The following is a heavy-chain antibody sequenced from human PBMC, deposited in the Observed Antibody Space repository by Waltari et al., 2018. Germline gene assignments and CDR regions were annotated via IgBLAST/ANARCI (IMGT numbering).Heavy chain of an antibody. D-gene: IGHD3-10*01. CDR3: AKTSGSETPHDY. Sequence: EVQLLESGGGLVQPGGSLRLYWAASGFTFSSHSMSWVRQALGKGLEWVSVIYSGGSTYDADSVKGRFTISRDNSKNTLYLQMNSLRAEDTAVYYCAKTSGSETPHDYWGQGTLVTVSS. J-gene: IGHJ4*02. CDR1: GFTFSSHS. CDR2: IYSGGST. V-gene: IGHV3-23*03.